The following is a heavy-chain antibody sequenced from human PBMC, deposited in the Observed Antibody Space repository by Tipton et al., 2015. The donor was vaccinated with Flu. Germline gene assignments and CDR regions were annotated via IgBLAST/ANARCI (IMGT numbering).Heavy chain of an antibody. CDR3: ARGSGYANVYLDY. CDR1: GGSISSGSYY. V-gene: IGHV4-61*02. CDR2: IYTSGST. J-gene: IGHJ4*02. Sequence: GLVKPSQTLSLTCTVSGGSISSGSYYWTWIRQPAGKGLEWIGRIYTSGSTNYNPSLKSRVTISIDTSKNQFSLKVRSLTAADTAVYYCARGSGYANVYLDYWGRGNLVTVSS. D-gene: IGHD5-12*01.